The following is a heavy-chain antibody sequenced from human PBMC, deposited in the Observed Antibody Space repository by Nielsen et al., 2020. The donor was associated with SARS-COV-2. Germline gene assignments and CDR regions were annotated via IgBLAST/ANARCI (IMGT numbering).Heavy chain of an antibody. J-gene: IGHJ4*02. CDR1: GFTFSSYD. Sequence: GESLKISCAASGFTFSSYDMHWVRQATGKGLEWVSAIGTAGDTYYPGSVKGRFTISRENAKNSLYLQMNSLRAGDTAVYYCASALFGYWGQGTLVTVSS. CDR3: ASALFGY. V-gene: IGHV3-13*04. CDR2: IGTAGDT.